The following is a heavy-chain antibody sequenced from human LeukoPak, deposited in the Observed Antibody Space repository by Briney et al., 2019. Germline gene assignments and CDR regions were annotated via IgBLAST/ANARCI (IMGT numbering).Heavy chain of an antibody. CDR1: GGSIRSSSHN. V-gene: IGHV4-39*01. D-gene: IGHD3-3*01. J-gene: IGHJ4*02. CDR3: ARRPKQPGFWSGYVDY. Sequence: PSETLSLTCTVSGGSIRSSSHNWDWIRQPPGKGLEYSVSIFYSGSTSYNPSLTSRDTICVDTSKTQFSLMLTPVTAADTAVYYCARRPKQPGFWSGYVDYWGQGILVTVSP. CDR2: IFYSGST.